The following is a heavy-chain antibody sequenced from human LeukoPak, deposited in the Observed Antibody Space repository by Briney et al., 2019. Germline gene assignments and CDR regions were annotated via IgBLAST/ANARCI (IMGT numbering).Heavy chain of an antibody. J-gene: IGHJ5*02. CDR2: INPIGGST. Sequence: ASVKLSCNASGYTFTSYYMHWVRQPPGQGLEWIGLINPIGGSTSYAKKFQGRVTMTRDMSTRTVYIELSSLRSEDTAVYYCARGRRVRYCSSTSCYTAWFDPWGQGTLVTVSS. V-gene: IGHV1-46*01. CDR3: ARGRRVRYCSSTSCYTAWFDP. D-gene: IGHD2-2*02. CDR1: GYTFTSYY.